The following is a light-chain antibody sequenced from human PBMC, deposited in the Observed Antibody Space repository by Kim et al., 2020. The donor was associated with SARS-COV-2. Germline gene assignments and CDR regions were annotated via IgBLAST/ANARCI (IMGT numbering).Light chain of an antibody. CDR1: SLRSYY. Sequence: SSELTQDPAVSVALGQTVRITCQGDSLRSYYASWYQQKPGQAPVLVIYVKNNRPSGIPDRFSGSSSGNTASLTITGAQAEDEADYYCNSRDSSGVVFGGGTQLTVL. CDR3: NSRDSSGVV. CDR2: VKN. J-gene: IGLJ2*01. V-gene: IGLV3-19*01.